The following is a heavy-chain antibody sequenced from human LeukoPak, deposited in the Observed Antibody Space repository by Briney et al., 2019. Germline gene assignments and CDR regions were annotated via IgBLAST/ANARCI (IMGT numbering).Heavy chain of an antibody. CDR1: GGSISNNDYY. V-gene: IGHV4-39*01. CDR2: MYHSGNT. Sequence: SETLSLTCTVSGGSISNNDYYWGWIRQPPGKGLEWIGSMYHSGNTKYNAALKSRVTTSVDTSKNQIFLKLSSVTAADTAIYYCARHWFGESTHFDCWGPGTLVTVSS. J-gene: IGHJ4*02. D-gene: IGHD3-10*01. CDR3: ARHWFGESTHFDC.